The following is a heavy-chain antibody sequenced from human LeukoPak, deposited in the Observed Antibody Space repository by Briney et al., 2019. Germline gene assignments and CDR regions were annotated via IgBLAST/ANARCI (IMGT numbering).Heavy chain of an antibody. J-gene: IGHJ4*02. CDR3: ARPLADYGGNSGDFDY. D-gene: IGHD4-23*01. CDR2: ISSSGSTI. CDR1: GFTFSSYE. V-gene: IGHV3-48*03. Sequence: GGSLRLSCAASGFTFSSYEMNWVRQAPGKGLKWVSYISSSGSTIYYADSVKGRFTISRDNAKNSLYLQMNSLRAEDTAVYYCARPLADYGGNSGDFDYWGQGTLVTVSS.